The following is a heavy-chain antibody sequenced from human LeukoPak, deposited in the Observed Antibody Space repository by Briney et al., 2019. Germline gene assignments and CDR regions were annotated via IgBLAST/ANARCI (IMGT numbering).Heavy chain of an antibody. Sequence: PGGSLRLSCAASGFTFSSYGMHWVRQAPGKGLEWVAFIRYDGSNKYYADSVKGRFTISRDNSKNTLYLQMNSLRAGDTAVYYCAKVGHSSGWYGADYWGQGTLVTVSS. CDR3: AKVGHSSGWYGADY. CDR2: IRYDGSNK. V-gene: IGHV3-30*02. CDR1: GFTFSSYG. J-gene: IGHJ4*02. D-gene: IGHD6-19*01.